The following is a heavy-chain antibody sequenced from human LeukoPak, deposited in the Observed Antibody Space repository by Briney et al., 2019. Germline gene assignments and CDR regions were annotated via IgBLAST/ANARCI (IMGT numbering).Heavy chain of an antibody. D-gene: IGHD3-3*01. CDR2: ISYDGSNK. J-gene: IGHJ6*02. CDR1: GFTFSSYG. CDR3: AKDFAYYDFWSGYYPDYYYYGMDV. V-gene: IGHV3-30*18. Sequence: PGRSLRLSCAAPGFTFSSYGMPWVRQAPGKRLEWVAVISYDGSNKYYADSVKGRFTISRDNSKNTLYLQMNSLRAEDTAVYYCAKDFAYYDFWSGYYPDYYYYGMDVWGQGTTVTVSS.